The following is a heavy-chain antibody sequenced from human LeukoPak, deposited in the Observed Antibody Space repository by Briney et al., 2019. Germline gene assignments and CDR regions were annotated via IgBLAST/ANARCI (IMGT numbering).Heavy chain of an antibody. J-gene: IGHJ2*01. D-gene: IGHD3-10*01. V-gene: IGHV1-2*02. Sequence: ASVKVSCKASGYTFTAHYIHWVRQAPGQGLEWMGWIDPNSGGTNYAQKFLGSVTMTGDTSINTAFMELSRLRSDDTAIYYCARGRGTTMVRGVITNYFDLWGRGSLVTVSS. CDR2: IDPNSGGT. CDR3: ARGRGTTMVRGVITNYFDL. CDR1: GYTFTAHY.